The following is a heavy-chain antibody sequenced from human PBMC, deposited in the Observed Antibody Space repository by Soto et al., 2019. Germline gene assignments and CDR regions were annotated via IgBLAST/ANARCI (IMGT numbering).Heavy chain of an antibody. V-gene: IGHV3-23*01. D-gene: IGHD4-17*01. CDR3: AKRPRQYDYGEN. CDR2: ISGSGGST. J-gene: IGHJ4*02. CDR1: GFTFSSYA. Sequence: EVQLLESGGGLVQPGGSLRLSCAASGFTFSSYAMSWVRQAPGKGLEWVSAISGSGGSTYYADSVKGRFTISRDNSKNTLYLQMNSLSAEDTAVYYCAKRPRQYDYGENWGQGTLVTVSS.